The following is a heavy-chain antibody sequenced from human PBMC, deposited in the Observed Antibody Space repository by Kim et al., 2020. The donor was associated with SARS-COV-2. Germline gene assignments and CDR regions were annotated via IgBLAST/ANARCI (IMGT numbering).Heavy chain of an antibody. V-gene: IGHV1-46*01. D-gene: IGHD3-3*01. Sequence: ASVKVSCKASGYTFTSYYMHWVRQAPGQGLEWMGIINPSGGSTSYAQKFQGRVTMTRDTSTSTVYMELSSLRSEDTAVYYCAREGWGRIRYDFWSGYFQWGDYYYGMDAPGDYYYGMDVWGQGTTVTVSS. CDR3: AREGWGRIRYDFWSGYFQWGDYYYGMDAPGDYYYGMDV. J-gene: IGHJ6*02. CDR1: GYTFTSYY. CDR2: INPSGGST.